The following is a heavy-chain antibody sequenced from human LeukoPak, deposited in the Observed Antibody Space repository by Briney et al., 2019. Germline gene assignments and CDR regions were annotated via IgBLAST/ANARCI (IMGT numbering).Heavy chain of an antibody. V-gene: IGHV3-23*01. CDR1: GFTLSSYA. Sequence: GGSLRLSCAASGFTLSSYAMSWVRQAPGKGLEWVSAISGSGGATYYADSVKGRFTISRDNSKNTLYLQMNSLRAEDTAIYYCAKGLWFGEKEDYWGQGTLVTVSS. CDR2: ISGSGGAT. J-gene: IGHJ4*02. D-gene: IGHD3-10*01. CDR3: AKGLWFGEKEDY.